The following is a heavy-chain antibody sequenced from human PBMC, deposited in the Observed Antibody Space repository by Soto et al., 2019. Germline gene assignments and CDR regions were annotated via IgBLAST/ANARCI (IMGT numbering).Heavy chain of an antibody. V-gene: IGHV3-30*03. Sequence: GGSLRLSCAASGFTFSSYGMHWVRQAPGKGLEWVAVISYDGSNKYYADSVKGRFAISRDNSENTLYLQMNNLGVEDTALYYCATSASSDHWGQGTQVTVSS. D-gene: IGHD1-26*01. CDR3: ATSASSDH. J-gene: IGHJ4*02. CDR1: GFTFSSYG. CDR2: ISYDGSNK.